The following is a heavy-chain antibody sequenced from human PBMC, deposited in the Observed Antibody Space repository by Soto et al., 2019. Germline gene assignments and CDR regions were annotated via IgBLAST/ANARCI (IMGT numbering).Heavy chain of an antibody. CDR2: IYYSGST. CDR3: ARIGFLNDRRSDNYYAMDV. V-gene: IGHV4-59*08. J-gene: IGHJ6*02. Sequence: RHLLEKKMEYIEFIYYSGSTNYNPSLKSRFTISVDTSKNHSSMKLSSVTAADTAMNYCARIGFLNDRRSDNYYAMDVWGQ. D-gene: IGHD1-1*01.